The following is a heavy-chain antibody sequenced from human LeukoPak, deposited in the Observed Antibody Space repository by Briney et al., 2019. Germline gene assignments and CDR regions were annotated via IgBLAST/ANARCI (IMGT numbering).Heavy chain of an antibody. CDR1: GGSISGYY. V-gene: IGHV4-59*12. D-gene: IGHD6-13*01. CDR3: ARGSANSSSWSWFDP. CDR2: IYYTGST. J-gene: IGHJ5*02. Sequence: PSETLSLTCTVSGGSISGYYWSWMRQPPRKGLEWIGHIYYTGSTNYNPSLKSRVTISVDTSKNQLSLKLSSVTAADTAVYYCARGSANSSSWSWFDPWGQGTLVTVSS.